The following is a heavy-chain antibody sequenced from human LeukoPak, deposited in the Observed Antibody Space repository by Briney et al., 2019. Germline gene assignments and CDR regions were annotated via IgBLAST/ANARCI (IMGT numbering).Heavy chain of an antibody. CDR2: IKQDGSEK. D-gene: IGHD6-19*01. V-gene: IGHV3-7*01. CDR3: AKDPNSGGWSFDY. Sequence: GRSLRLSCAASGFTFSNYWMSWVRQTPGKGLEWVANIKQDGSEKYYVDSVKGRFTISRDNAKNSLYLQMNNLRAEDTAVYYCAKDPNSGGWSFDYWGQGTLVTVSA. CDR1: GFTFSNYW. J-gene: IGHJ4*02.